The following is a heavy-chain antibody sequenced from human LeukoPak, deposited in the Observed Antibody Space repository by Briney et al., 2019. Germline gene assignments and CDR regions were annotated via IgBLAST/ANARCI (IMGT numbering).Heavy chain of an antibody. Sequence: GGSLRLSCAASGFTFSSYAMSGVRQAPGKGLEWGSAISGSGGSTYYADSVKGRFTISRDNSKNTLYLQMHTLTAEDTAVYYCAKVGYYDSSGYYYYYYYGMDVWGQGTTVTVSS. CDR1: GFTFSSYA. CDR2: ISGSGGST. J-gene: IGHJ6*02. V-gene: IGHV3-23*01. CDR3: AKVGYYDSSGYYYYYYYGMDV. D-gene: IGHD3-22*01.